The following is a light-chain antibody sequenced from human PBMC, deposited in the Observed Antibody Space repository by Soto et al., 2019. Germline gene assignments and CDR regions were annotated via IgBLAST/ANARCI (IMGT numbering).Light chain of an antibody. CDR1: TANIGSKY. V-gene: IGLV1-47*01. J-gene: IGLJ3*02. Sequence: QSVLTQPPSASGTPGQRVTISCSGSTANIGSKYVNWYQELPEAGPKLLIYKDDKRPSGVPDRFSASKSASSSSLAISGLRSDDEATYFGGTWDDSQTTWMFGGGTKLTVL. CDR3: GTWDDSQTTWM. CDR2: KDD.